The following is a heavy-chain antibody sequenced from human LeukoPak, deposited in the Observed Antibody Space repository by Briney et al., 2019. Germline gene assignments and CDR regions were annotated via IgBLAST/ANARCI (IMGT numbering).Heavy chain of an antibody. CDR2: IYSGGST. D-gene: IGHD6-13*01. Sequence: GGSLRLSCAASGFTVSSNYMSWVRQAPGKGLEWVSVIYSGGSTYYADSVKGRFTISRDNSKNTLYLQMKSLRAEETAEYYCAKEETSSSWPYYFDYWGQGTLVTVSS. J-gene: IGHJ4*02. CDR3: AKEETSSSWPYYFDY. V-gene: IGHV3-53*01. CDR1: GFTVSSNY.